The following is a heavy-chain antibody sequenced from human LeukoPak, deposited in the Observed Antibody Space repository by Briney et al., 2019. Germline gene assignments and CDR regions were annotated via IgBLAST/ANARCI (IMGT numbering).Heavy chain of an antibody. CDR3: ARGFYNWNYGDAFDI. J-gene: IGHJ3*02. CDR1: GYTFTGYY. Sequence: ASVKVSCKASGYTFTGYYMHWVRQAPGQGLEWMGWINPNSGGTNYAQKFQGRVTMTRDTSISTAYMELSRLRPDDTAVYYCARGFYNWNYGDAFDIWGQGTMVTVSS. D-gene: IGHD1-7*01. V-gene: IGHV1-2*02. CDR2: INPNSGGT.